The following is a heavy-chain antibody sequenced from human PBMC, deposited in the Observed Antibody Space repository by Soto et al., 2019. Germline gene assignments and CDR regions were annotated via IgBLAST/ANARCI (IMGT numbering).Heavy chain of an antibody. CDR3: AKDTAKDSSSLFAY. J-gene: IGHJ4*02. D-gene: IGHD6-6*01. Sequence: WVSLRRSCAASGFTFSSYAMSWVSQAPRKGLEWVSAISGSVGSTYYAGSVHGRFTISRDNSQSTLYLQMNSLRAEDTAVYYCAKDTAKDSSSLFAYWRQVTLVTVSS. CDR2: ISGSVGST. CDR1: GFTFSSYA. V-gene: IGHV3-23*01.